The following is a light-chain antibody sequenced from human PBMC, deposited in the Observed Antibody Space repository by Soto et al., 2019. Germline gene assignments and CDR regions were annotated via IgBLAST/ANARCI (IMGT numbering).Light chain of an antibody. CDR3: QQYNSYST. CDR1: QSISSW. CDR2: DAS. Sequence: DIQMTQSPSTLSASVGDRVTITCRASQSISSWLAWYQQKPGKAPKLLIYDASSLQSGVPSRFSGSGSGTEFTHTINILQPEDFATYYCQQYNSYSTFGPGTKVDIK. V-gene: IGKV1-5*01. J-gene: IGKJ3*01.